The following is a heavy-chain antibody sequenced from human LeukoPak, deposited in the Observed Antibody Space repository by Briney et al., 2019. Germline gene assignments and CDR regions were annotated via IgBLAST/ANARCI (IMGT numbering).Heavy chain of an antibody. CDR1: GYTFTGYY. CDR3: ARVGGVYYDSSGYYNY. D-gene: IGHD3-22*01. V-gene: IGHV1-2*02. J-gene: IGHJ4*02. CDR2: INPNSGGT. Sequence: ASVKVSCKASGYTFTGYYMHWVRQAPGQGLEWMGWINPNSGGTNYAQKFQGRVTMTRDTSISTAYMELSKLRSDDTAVYYCARVGGVYYDSSGYYNYWGQGTLVTVSS.